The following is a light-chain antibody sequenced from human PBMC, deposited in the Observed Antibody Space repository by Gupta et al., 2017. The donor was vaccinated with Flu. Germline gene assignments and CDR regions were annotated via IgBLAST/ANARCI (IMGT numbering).Light chain of an antibody. CDR2: DAP. Sequence: PSSLSASVGDTVSITCQASQDINIYLNWYQHKPRTPPMLLIYDAPTLETGVPSKFSGSGSGTXFSFAIXSLQPEEDAIYYCQQGDQSSCTFGXGTKLEVK. V-gene: IGKV1-33*01. CDR3: QQGDQSSCT. J-gene: IGKJ2*02. CDR1: QDINIY.